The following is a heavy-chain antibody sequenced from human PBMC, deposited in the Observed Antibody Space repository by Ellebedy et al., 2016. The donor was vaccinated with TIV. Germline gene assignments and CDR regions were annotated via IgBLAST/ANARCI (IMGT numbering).Heavy chain of an antibody. CDR3: ARANQQGVVVVGPAPNFDF. D-gene: IGHD2-15*01. V-gene: IGHV1-18*01. CDR1: GYTFTSYG. J-gene: IGHJ4*02. Sequence: ASVKVSCKASGYTFTSYGIGWVRQAPGQGLEWMGWISAHTGNTNYAQKFQGRITMTTDTSTSTAYMDVRSLRSDETAVYYCARANQQGVVVVGPAPNFDFWGQGTLVTVSS. CDR2: ISAHTGNT.